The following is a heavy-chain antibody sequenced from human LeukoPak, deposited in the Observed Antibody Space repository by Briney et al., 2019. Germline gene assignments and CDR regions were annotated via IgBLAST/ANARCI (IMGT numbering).Heavy chain of an antibody. Sequence: TGGSLRLSCAASGFTFDAYAVHWVREAPGKGLEWVSGIGWNSGSIGSADSVKGRFTISRDNAQNSLYLHTTSPRAEDTALYYCAKDIGYWGQGTLVTVSS. CDR2: IGWNSGSI. CDR1: GFTFDAYA. V-gene: IGHV3-9*01. J-gene: IGHJ4*02. CDR3: AKDIGY.